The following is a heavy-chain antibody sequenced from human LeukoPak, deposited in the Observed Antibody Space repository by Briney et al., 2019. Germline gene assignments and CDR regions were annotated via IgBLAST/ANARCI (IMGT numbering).Heavy chain of an antibody. Sequence: GESLKISCRGSGYSFTTYWIGWVRQMPGKGLEWMGIIYPGDSDTRYSPSFQGQVTMSADKSINTAYLQWSSLKASDTAMYYCARRQGCSSTSCPPDSWGQGTLVSVSS. J-gene: IGHJ4*02. V-gene: IGHV5-51*01. CDR3: ARRQGCSSTSCPPDS. CDR1: GYSFTTYW. CDR2: IYPGDSDT. D-gene: IGHD2-2*01.